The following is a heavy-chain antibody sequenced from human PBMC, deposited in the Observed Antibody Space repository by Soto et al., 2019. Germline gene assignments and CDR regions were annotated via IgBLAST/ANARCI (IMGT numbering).Heavy chain of an antibody. CDR2: TDYRSKWYN. J-gene: IGHJ6*02. V-gene: IGHV6-1*01. CDR1: GDSVSTNSAA. Sequence: QVQLQQSGPGLVKSSQTLSLTCAISGDSVSTNSAAWNWIRQSPSRGLEWLGRTDYRSKWYNNYPVSVKSRITIKPTTSKDQFSLQLNSGTPEDTAVYYCARDKSGLDVWGQGTTVTVSS. CDR3: ARDKSGLDV.